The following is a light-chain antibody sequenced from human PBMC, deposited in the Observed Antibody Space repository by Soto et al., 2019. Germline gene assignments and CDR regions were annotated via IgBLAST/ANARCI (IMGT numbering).Light chain of an antibody. CDR3: AAWDDSLNEGV. CDR1: SSNIGSNT. CDR2: SNN. Sequence: QSVLTQPPSASGTPGQRVTISCSGSSSNIGSNTVNWYQQLPGTAPKLLIYSNNQRPSGVPDRFSGSKSGTSASLAISGLQSEDEADYNCAAWDDSLNEGVFGGGTKLTVL. J-gene: IGLJ2*01. V-gene: IGLV1-44*01.